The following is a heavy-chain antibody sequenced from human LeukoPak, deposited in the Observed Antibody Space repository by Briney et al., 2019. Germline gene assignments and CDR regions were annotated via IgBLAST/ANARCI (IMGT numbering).Heavy chain of an antibody. CDR1: GFTFSSYA. D-gene: IGHD3-10*01. V-gene: IGHV3-30*04. CDR2: ISYDGSNK. J-gene: IGHJ4*02. Sequence: GGSLRLSCAASGFTFSSYAMHWVRQAPGKGLEWVEVISYDGSNKYYADSVKGRFTISRDNSKNTLYLQMNSLRAEDTAVYYCARDGTYGSGSYFFDYWGQGTLVTVSS. CDR3: ARDGTYGSGSYFFDY.